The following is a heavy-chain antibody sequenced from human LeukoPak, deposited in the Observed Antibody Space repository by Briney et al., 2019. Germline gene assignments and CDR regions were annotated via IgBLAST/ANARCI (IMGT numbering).Heavy chain of an antibody. V-gene: IGHV7-4-1*02. CDR3: ARDIVVVVAAGTYNWFDP. CDR2: INTNTGNQ. D-gene: IGHD2-15*01. CDR1: GYTFTSYA. Sequence: GASVKVSCKASGYTFTSYAMNWVRQAPGQGLEWMGWINTNTGNQTYAQGFTGRFVFSLYTSVSTAYLQISSLKAEDTAVYYCARDIVVVVAAGTYNWFDPCGQGTLVTVSS. J-gene: IGHJ5*02.